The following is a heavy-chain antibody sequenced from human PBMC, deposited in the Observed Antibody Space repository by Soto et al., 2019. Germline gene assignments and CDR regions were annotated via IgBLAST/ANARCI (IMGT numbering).Heavy chain of an antibody. D-gene: IGHD2-15*01. J-gene: IGHJ6*04. CDR2: INPNSGGT. CDR3: ATSLVVAASYYYYYGMDV. V-gene: IGHV1-2*04. Sequence: ASVKVSCKASGYTFTGYYMHWVRQAPGQGLEWMGWINPNSGGTNYAQMFQDWVTMTRDMSIIIAYLDLSRLRSDDTVVFYCATSLVVAASYYYYYGMDVWGKGTTVTVSS. CDR1: GYTFTGYY.